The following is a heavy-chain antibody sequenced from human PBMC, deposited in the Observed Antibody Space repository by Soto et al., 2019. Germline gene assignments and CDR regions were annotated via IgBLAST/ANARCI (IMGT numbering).Heavy chain of an antibody. CDR3: LPLAARRDDAFDI. CDR1: GFTFDDYA. Sequence: GGSLRLSCAASGFTFDDYAMQWVRQAPGKGLEWVSGISWNSGSIGYADSVKGRFTISRDNAKNSLYLQMNSLRAEDTALYHCLPLAARRDDAFDIWGQGTMVTVSS. J-gene: IGHJ3*02. CDR2: ISWNSGSI. D-gene: IGHD6-6*01. V-gene: IGHV3-9*01.